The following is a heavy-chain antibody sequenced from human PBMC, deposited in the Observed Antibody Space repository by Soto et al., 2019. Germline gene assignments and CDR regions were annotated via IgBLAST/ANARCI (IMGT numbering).Heavy chain of an antibody. V-gene: IGHV4-34*01. CDR3: TRDIVVVPAAIYYYGMDV. D-gene: IGHD2-2*02. Sequence: SETLSLTCAVYGGSFSGYYWSWIRQPPGKGLEWIGEINHSGSTNYNPSLKSRVTISVDTSKNQFSLKLSSVTAADTAVYYCTRDIVVVPAAIYYYGMDVWGQGTTVTVSS. J-gene: IGHJ6*02. CDR2: INHSGST. CDR1: GGSFSGYY.